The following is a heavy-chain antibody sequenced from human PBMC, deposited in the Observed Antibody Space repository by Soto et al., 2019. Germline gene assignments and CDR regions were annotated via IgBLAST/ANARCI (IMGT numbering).Heavy chain of an antibody. J-gene: IGHJ4*02. CDR1: GFTFSNAW. CDR2: IKNKTDGGTT. Sequence: GGALRISCAGSGFTFSNAWMSWVRQAPGKGVEWVGRIKNKTDGGTTDYAAPVKGRFTISRDDSKNTLYLQMKSPKNEDTAVYYCLPGYDTGFDYGGQGTLVTASS. CDR3: LPGYDTGFDY. V-gene: IGHV3-15*01. D-gene: IGHD5-12*01.